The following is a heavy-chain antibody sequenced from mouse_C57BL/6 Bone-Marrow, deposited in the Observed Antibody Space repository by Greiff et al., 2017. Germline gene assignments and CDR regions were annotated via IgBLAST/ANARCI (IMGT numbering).Heavy chain of an antibody. CDR3: SRWLLRALDY. D-gene: IGHD2-3*01. CDR1: GFTFSDYG. V-gene: IGHV5-15*01. CDR2: ISNLAYSS. J-gene: IGHJ4*01. Sequence: EVQLVESGGGLVQPGGSLKLSCAASGFTFSDYGMAWVRQAPGKGPEWVAFISNLAYSSYYADTVTGRFTISRENAKNTLYLEMSSLGSEDTAMCYCSRWLLRALDYWGQGTSVTVSS.